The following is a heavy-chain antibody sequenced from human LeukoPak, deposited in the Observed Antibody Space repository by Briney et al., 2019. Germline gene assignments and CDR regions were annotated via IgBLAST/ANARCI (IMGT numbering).Heavy chain of an antibody. Sequence: GGSLRLSCAASGFSFSSYAISWLRQAPGKGLDWVSGIIVSGGSTYYAASVKGRVTISRDNSKNTLYLQMNSLTAEDTAVYFCAKDLGDYVWGSYRYTAAGGAFDYCGQGTLVTVSS. CDR3: AKDLGDYVWGSYRYTAAGGAFDY. J-gene: IGHJ4*02. D-gene: IGHD3-16*02. V-gene: IGHV3-23*01. CDR2: IIVSGGST. CDR1: GFSFSSYA.